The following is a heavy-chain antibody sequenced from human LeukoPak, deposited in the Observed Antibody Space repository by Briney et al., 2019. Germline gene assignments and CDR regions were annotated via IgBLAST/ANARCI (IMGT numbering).Heavy chain of an antibody. CDR2: IDSDGSTT. CDR1: GFTFSDYW. V-gene: IGHV3-74*01. D-gene: IGHD3-22*01. J-gene: IGHJ4*02. Sequence: PGGTLRLSCAASGFTFSDYWMHWVRQAPGKGLVWVSRIDSDGSTTTYADSVKGRSTISRDNAKNTLYLQMNSLRAEDTAVYYCTRAYYYTSSGDDYWGQGTQVTVSS. CDR3: TRAYYYTSSGDDY.